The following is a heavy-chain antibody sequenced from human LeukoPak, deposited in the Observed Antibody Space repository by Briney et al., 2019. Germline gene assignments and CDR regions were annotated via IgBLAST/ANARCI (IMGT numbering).Heavy chain of an antibody. CDR1: GYTFTKYS. J-gene: IGHJ4*02. D-gene: IGHD4-17*01. CDR3: ARDGRYGDYGGRSSFDY. CDR2: VNTNTGNP. Sequence: ASVKVSCKASGYTFTKYSLNWVRQAPGQGLEWMGWVNTNTGNPTYAQAFTGRFVFSSDTSVGTAYLQISNLKAGDTAVYYCARDGRYGDYGGRSSFDYWGQGTLVTVSS. V-gene: IGHV7-4-1*02.